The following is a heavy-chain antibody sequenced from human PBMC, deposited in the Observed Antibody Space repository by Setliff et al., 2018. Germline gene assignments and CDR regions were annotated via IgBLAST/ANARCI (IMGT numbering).Heavy chain of an antibody. D-gene: IGHD6-13*01. V-gene: IGHV4-59*12. Sequence: SETLSLTCTVSGGSIGSYYWSWIRQPPGKGLEWIGSIYYSGSTYYNPSLKSRVTISVDTSKNQFSLKLSSVTAADTAVYYCARSASDWAAAGEFDYWGQGTLVTVSS. CDR3: ARSASDWAAAGEFDY. CDR1: GGSIGSYY. J-gene: IGHJ4*02. CDR2: IYYSGST.